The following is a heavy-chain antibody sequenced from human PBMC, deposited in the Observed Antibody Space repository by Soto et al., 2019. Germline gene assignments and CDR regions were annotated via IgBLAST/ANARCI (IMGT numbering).Heavy chain of an antibody. Sequence: EVQLVESGGGLVQPGGSLRLPCAASGFTFSSYWMSWVRQAPGKGLEWVANIKQDGSEKYYVDSVKGRFTISRDNAKNSLYLQMNSLRAEDTAVYYCARAEYDSSGYYLDYWGQGTLVTVSS. V-gene: IGHV3-7*03. J-gene: IGHJ4*02. CDR2: IKQDGSEK. D-gene: IGHD3-22*01. CDR1: GFTFSSYW. CDR3: ARAEYDSSGYYLDY.